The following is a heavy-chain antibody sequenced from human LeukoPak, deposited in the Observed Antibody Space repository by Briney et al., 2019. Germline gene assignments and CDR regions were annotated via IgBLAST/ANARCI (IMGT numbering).Heavy chain of an antibody. D-gene: IGHD1-26*01. Sequence: GGSLRLSCAASGFTFDDYAMHWVRHAPGKGLEWVSGISWNSGSIGYADSVKGRFTISRDNVKNFLYLQMNSLRAEDTALYYCAKDIKSGSYASYGMDVWGQGTTVTVSS. CDR3: AKDIKSGSYASYGMDV. CDR1: GFTFDDYA. J-gene: IGHJ6*02. V-gene: IGHV3-9*01. CDR2: ISWNSGSI.